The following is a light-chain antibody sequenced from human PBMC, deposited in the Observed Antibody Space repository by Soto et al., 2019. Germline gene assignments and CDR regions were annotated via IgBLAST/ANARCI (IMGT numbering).Light chain of an antibody. CDR1: SSDVGSYNL. Sequence: QSALTQPASVSGSPGQSITISCTGTSSDVGSYNLVSWYQQHPGKAPKLMIYEDIERPSGVSNRFSGSKSGNTASLTISGLQTEDEADYYCCSYAGGTSVVFGGGTKLTFL. CDR3: CSYAGGTSVV. CDR2: EDI. J-gene: IGLJ2*01. V-gene: IGLV2-23*01.